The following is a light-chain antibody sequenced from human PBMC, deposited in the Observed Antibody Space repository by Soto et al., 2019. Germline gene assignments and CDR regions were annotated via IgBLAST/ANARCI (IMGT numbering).Light chain of an antibody. J-gene: IGLJ1*01. CDR2: DVS. CDR3: CSWTSSATYV. CDR1: SSDVGYSSS. V-gene: IGLV2-14*01. Sequence: QSVLIQPASVSESPEQSITISCTGASSDVGYSSSVSWYQQHPGKAPKLVIFDVSNRPSGVSNRFSGSKSGNTASLTISGLQAEDEADYYCCSWTSSATYVFGTGTKVTVL.